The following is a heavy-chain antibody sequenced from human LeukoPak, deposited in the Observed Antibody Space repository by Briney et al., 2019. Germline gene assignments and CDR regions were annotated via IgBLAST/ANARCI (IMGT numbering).Heavy chain of an antibody. V-gene: IGHV3-74*01. CDR2: INSDGSTT. J-gene: IGHJ6*02. Sequence: PGRSLRLSCAASGFTFSRYWMNWVRQAPGKGLVWVSRINSDGSTTRYADSVKGRFTISRDNAKNTMYLQMNSLRAEDTAVYYCARENFYGMDVWGQGTTVTVSS. CDR1: GFTFSRYW. CDR3: ARENFYGMDV.